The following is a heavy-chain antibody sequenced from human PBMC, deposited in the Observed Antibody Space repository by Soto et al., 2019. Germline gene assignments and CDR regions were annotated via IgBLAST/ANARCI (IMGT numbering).Heavy chain of an antibody. D-gene: IGHD3-16*01. Sequence: QVQMQESGPGLVKPSQTLSLTCTVSGGSISSGGYYWSWIRQHPGKGLEWIGYIYYSGSTYYNPSLKCRVTISVDTSKSQFSLKLSSVTAADTAVYYCARVGGINWFDPWGQGTLVTVSS. CDR3: ARVGGINWFDP. V-gene: IGHV4-31*03. J-gene: IGHJ5*02. CDR2: IYYSGST. CDR1: GGSISSGGYY.